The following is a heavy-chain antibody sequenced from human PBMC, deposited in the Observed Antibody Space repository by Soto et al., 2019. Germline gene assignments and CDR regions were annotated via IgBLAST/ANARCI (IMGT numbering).Heavy chain of an antibody. CDR3: ARTSAYSPYGGPDLFDS. Sequence: VQLVQSGAEVKKPGESLKISCKGSEYTFSTFWIGWVRQMPGKGLEWMGIIFPGDSDTRYNPSFHGQVTISADKSITTAYLQWSSLKASDSAMYYCARTSAYSPYGGPDLFDSWGQGTLVSVSS. CDR1: EYTFSTFW. D-gene: IGHD5-12*01. J-gene: IGHJ4*02. CDR2: IFPGDSDT. V-gene: IGHV5-51*01.